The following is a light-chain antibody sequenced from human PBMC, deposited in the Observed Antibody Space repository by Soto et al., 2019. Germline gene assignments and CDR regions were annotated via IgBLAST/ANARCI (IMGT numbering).Light chain of an antibody. J-gene: IGKJ1*01. V-gene: IGKV3-20*01. CDR3: QQYGGSTRT. Sequence: EVVFTQSPGTLSLSPGESATLSCRASQSVSSNLAWYQQKPGQAPGLLIYDASSRETGIPDRFSGSGAGTEFTLSISRMEPEDFAVYYCQQYGGSTRTFGQGTKVDIK. CDR2: DAS. CDR1: QSVSSN.